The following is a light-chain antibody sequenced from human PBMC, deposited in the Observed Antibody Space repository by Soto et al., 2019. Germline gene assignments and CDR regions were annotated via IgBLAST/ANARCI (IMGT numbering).Light chain of an antibody. Sequence: DIVMTQSPDSLAVSLGERATINCKSSQSVLYTSNNKNYLAGYQQKPGQPPKLLIYWASTRESGVPDRFSGSGSGTDFTLTISSLQAEHVAVYYCQHYYSTPFTFGPGTKVDIK. CDR1: QSVLYTSNNKNY. CDR2: WAS. CDR3: QHYYSTPFT. J-gene: IGKJ3*01. V-gene: IGKV4-1*01.